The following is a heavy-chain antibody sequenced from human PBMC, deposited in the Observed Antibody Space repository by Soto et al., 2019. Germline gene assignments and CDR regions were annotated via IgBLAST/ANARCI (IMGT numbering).Heavy chain of an antibody. V-gene: IGHV6-1*01. CDR1: GDSVSSYSAA. J-gene: IGHJ5*02. Sequence: PSQTLSLTCAISGDSVSSYSAARNWIRQSPSGGLEWLGRTYYRSRFFSDYAESVKSRIIINPDTSKNQFSLQLKSVTPDSTAVNYCVRDRYSSWGWFDPWGQGTPVPVSP. CDR2: TYYRSRFFS. D-gene: IGHD3-22*01. CDR3: VRDRYSSWGWFDP.